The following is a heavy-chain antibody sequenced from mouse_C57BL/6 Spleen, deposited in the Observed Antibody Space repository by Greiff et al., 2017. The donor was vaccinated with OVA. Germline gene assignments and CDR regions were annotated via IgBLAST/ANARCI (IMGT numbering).Heavy chain of an antibody. D-gene: IGHD1-1*01. V-gene: IGHV1-64*01. CDR2: IHPNSGST. CDR1: GYTFTSYW. J-gene: IGHJ1*03. Sequence: VQLQQPGAELVKPGASVKLSCKASGYTFTSYWMHWVKQRPGQGLEWIGMIHPNSGSTNYNEKFKSKATLTVDKSSSTAYMQLSSLTSEDSAVYYCARGGTVVARYFDVWGTGTTVTVSS. CDR3: ARGGTVVARYFDV.